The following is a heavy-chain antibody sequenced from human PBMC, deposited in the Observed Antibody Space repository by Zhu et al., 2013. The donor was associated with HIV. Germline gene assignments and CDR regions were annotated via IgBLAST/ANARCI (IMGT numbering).Heavy chain of an antibody. D-gene: IGHD2-2*02. CDR2: ISPYNGNS. Sequence: QVQLVQSGAEVKKPGASVKVSCKASGYTFTTYGISWVRQAPDGQGIEWIGWISPYNGNSNYAQKFQGRVTLTTDTSTNTAYLGLTGLTSDDTAVYYCARGGCSATSCYNPLDYWGQGTLVTVSS. J-gene: IGHJ4*02. CDR1: GYTFTTYG. CDR3: ARGGCSATSCYNPLDY. V-gene: IGHV1-18*01.